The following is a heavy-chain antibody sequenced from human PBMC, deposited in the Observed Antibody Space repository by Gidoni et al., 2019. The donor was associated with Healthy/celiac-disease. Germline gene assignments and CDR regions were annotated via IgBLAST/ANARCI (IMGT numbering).Heavy chain of an antibody. D-gene: IGHD5-12*01. J-gene: IGHJ4*02. CDR2: ISGSGGST. V-gene: IGHV3-23*01. Sequence: EVQLLESGGGLVQPGGSLRLSWSASGFTFSSYARIWVRQAPGKGLEWVSAISGSGGSTYYADSVKGRFTISRDNSKNTLYLQMNSLRAEDTAVYYCAKDSEVATSFDYWGQGTLVTVSS. CDR1: GFTFSSYA. CDR3: AKDSEVATSFDY.